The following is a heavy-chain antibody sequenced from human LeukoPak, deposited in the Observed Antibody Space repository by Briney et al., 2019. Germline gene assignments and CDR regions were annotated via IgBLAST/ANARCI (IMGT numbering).Heavy chain of an antibody. CDR2: ISGSGGST. CDR3: AKGMQYYYYMDV. Sequence: TGGSLRLSCAASGFTFSSYAMSWVRQAPGKGLEWVSAISGSGGSTYYADSVKGRFTISRDNSENTLYLQMNSLRAEDTAVYYCAKGMQYYYYMDVWGRGTTVTVSS. V-gene: IGHV3-23*01. J-gene: IGHJ6*03. D-gene: IGHD3-10*01. CDR1: GFTFSSYA.